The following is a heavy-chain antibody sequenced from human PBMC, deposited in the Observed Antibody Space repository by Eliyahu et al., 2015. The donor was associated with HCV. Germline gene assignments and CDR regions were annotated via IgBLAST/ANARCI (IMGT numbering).Heavy chain of an antibody. V-gene: IGHV1-46*01. Sequence: QVQLVQPGAEVKKPGASVKVSCKASGYTFTSYYMHWVRQXPGQGLEWMGXINPSGGSTSXAQKFQXRVTMTRDTSTSTVYMELSSLRSEDTAVYYCARSYSSSWPFDYWGQGTLVTVSS. D-gene: IGHD6-13*01. J-gene: IGHJ4*02. CDR1: GYTFTSYY. CDR3: ARSYSSSWPFDY. CDR2: INPSGGST.